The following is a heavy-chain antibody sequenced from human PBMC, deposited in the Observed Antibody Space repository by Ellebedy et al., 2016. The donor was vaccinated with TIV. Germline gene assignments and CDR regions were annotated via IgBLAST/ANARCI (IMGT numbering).Heavy chain of an antibody. D-gene: IGHD4-17*01. CDR2: ITSSSRTI. V-gene: IGHV3-48*01. Sequence: GESLKISXAASGFTFSHYGMNWVRQAPGKGLEWVSYITSSSRTIYYAHSVKDRFTISRDNAKNSLYLQMNNLRAEDTAVYYCARDGTVTTYDGLDVWGQGTTVTVSS. CDR3: ARDGTVTTYDGLDV. J-gene: IGHJ6*02. CDR1: GFTFSHYG.